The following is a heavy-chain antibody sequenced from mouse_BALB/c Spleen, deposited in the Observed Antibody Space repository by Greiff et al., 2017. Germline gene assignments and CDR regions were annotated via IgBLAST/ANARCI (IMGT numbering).Heavy chain of an antibody. D-gene: IGHD2-1*01. CDR1: GFNIKDTY. J-gene: IGHJ1*01. V-gene: IGHV14-3*02. CDR2: IDPANGNT. CDR3: ARSNGNYLYWYFDV. Sequence: VQLKESGAELVKPGASVKLSCTASGFNIKDTYMHWVKQRPEPGLEWIGRIDPANGNTKYDPKFQGKATITADTSSNTAYLQLSSLTSEDTAVYYCARSNGNYLYWYFDVWGAGTTVTVSS.